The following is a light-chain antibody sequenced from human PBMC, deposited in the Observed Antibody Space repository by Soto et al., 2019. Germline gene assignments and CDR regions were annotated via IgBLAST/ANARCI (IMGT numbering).Light chain of an antibody. J-gene: IGLJ1*01. CDR1: SIVTRN. V-gene: IGLV3-21*02. CDR2: NND. CDR3: QVWDTISDHYV. Sequence: SYVLSQPPSLSAAPGQTANIPCGGDSIVTRNVHWYQQKPGQAPVLVVFNNDDRPSGIPERFSGSNSDYTGTTATLTISRVEVADEADYYCQVWDTISDHYVFGSGTKLTVL.